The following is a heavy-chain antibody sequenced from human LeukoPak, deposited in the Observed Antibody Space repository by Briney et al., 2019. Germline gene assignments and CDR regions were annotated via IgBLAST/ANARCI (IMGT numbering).Heavy chain of an antibody. J-gene: IGHJ4*02. CDR3: ARDHPPEYSSGWLKAGY. CDR1: GYTFTSYY. D-gene: IGHD6-19*01. V-gene: IGHV1-46*01. CDR2: INPSGGST. Sequence: ASVKVSCKASGYTFTSYYMHWVRQAPGQGLEWMGIINPSGGSTSYAQKFQGRVTMTRDTSTSTVYMELSSLRSEDTAVYYCARDHPPEYSSGWLKAGYWGQGTLVTVSS.